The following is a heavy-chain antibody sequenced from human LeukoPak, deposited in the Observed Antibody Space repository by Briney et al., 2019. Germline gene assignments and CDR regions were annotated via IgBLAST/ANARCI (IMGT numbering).Heavy chain of an antibody. CDR1: GFSFSNYG. Sequence: PGGSLRLSCAASGFSFSNYGMHWVRQAPGKGLEWVAVIWYDGSNKYYADSVKGRFTISRDNSKNTLYVQMSSLRAEDTAVYYCARSNNGGWGYCDYWGRDPWSPSPQ. V-gene: IGHV3-33*01. J-gene: IGHJ4*02. D-gene: IGHD3-16*01. CDR3: ARSNNGGWGYCDY. CDR2: IWYDGSNK.